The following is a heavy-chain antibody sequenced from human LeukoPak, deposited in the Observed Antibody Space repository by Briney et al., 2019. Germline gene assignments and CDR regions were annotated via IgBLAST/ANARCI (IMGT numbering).Heavy chain of an antibody. CDR3: AKSGSKLSAQYHFDY. J-gene: IGHJ4*02. Sequence: PGGSLRLSCAASGFPFSIYAMSWVRQAPGKGLEWVSGISASGGSTYYPDSVKDRFTTSRDNSKSTLYLQINSLRDEDTAVYYCAKSGSKLSAQYHFDYWGQGTLVMVSS. CDR2: ISASGGST. V-gene: IGHV3-23*01. D-gene: IGHD3-10*01. CDR1: GFPFSIYA.